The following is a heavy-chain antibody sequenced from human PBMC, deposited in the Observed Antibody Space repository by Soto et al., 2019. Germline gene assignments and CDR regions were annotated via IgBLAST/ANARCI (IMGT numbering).Heavy chain of an antibody. V-gene: IGHV1-2*04. D-gene: IGHD3-3*01. J-gene: IGHJ6*02. CDR3: ARGDYTDCSTGASSFFDTHDMDV. CDR2: INPKSGGT. CDR1: GYSFTDYH. Sequence: ASVKFSCKASGYSFTDYHIHWVRQAPGQGLEWLGRINPKSGGTSTAQKFQGWVTMTTDTPISTASIELTRLTSDDTAIYYCARGDYTDCSTGASSFFDTHDMDVWGQGTKVTVSS.